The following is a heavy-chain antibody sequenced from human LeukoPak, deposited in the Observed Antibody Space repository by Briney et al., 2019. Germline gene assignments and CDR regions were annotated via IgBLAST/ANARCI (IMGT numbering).Heavy chain of an antibody. J-gene: IGHJ4*02. CDR2: ISSSGGST. D-gene: IGHD4-23*01. CDR1: GFTFSSYA. V-gene: IGHV3-23*01. Sequence: GGSLRLSCAASGFTFSSYAMRWLRQAPAKGRAWVLAISSSGGSTYYADPVKGRFTISRDNTKNTLYLQMNSLRAEDTAVYYCAKDGTTVVTPVDYWGQGTLVTVSS. CDR3: AKDGTTVVTPVDY.